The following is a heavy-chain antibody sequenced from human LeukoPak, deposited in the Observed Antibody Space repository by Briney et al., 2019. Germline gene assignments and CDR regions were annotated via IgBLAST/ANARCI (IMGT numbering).Heavy chain of an antibody. D-gene: IGHD4-23*01. Sequence: GRSLRLSCAASGFTFTSFGMHWVRQAPGKGPEWVAVVPDDGTDKSYADSVKGRFTISRDNSKNTVYLQLNSLRAEDTAIYYCATQRRMTAVAEFDYWGQGTLVTVSS. V-gene: IGHV3-30*03. CDR2: VPDDGTDK. CDR1: GFTFTSFG. CDR3: ATQRRMTAVAEFDY. J-gene: IGHJ4*02.